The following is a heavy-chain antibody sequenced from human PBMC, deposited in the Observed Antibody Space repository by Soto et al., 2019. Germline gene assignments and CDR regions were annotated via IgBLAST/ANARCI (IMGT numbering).Heavy chain of an antibody. V-gene: IGHV1-3*01. Sequence: ASVKVSCKASGYTFTSYAMHWVRQAPGQRLEWMGWINAGNGNTKYSQKFQGRVTITRDTSASTAYMELSSLRSEDTAVYYCARDESPMVRGVMGVDYWGQGTLVTVSS. CDR3: ARDESPMVRGVMGVDY. D-gene: IGHD3-10*01. J-gene: IGHJ4*02. CDR2: INAGNGNT. CDR1: GYTFTSYA.